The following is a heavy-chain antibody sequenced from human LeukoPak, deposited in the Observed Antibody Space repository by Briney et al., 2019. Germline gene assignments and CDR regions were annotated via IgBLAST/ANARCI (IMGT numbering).Heavy chain of an antibody. D-gene: IGHD3-10*01. J-gene: IGHJ4*02. V-gene: IGHV3-23*01. Sequence: GGSLRLSCAASGFTFSSYAMSWVRQAPGKGLEWVSAISGSGGSTYYADSVKGRFTISRDNSKSTLYLQMNSLGAEDTAVYYCAKDPSYYGSGSYPFDYWGQGTLVTVSS. CDR2: ISGSGGST. CDR1: GFTFSSYA. CDR3: AKDPSYYGSGSYPFDY.